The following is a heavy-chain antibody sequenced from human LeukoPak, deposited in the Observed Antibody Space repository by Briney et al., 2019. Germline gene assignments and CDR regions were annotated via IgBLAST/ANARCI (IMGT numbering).Heavy chain of an antibody. D-gene: IGHD6-13*01. CDR2: IYHSGST. J-gene: IGHJ3*02. Sequence: SSETLSLTCAVSGYSISSGYYWGWIRQPPGKGLEWIGSIYHSGSTYYNPSLKSRVTISVDTSKNQFSLKLSSVTAADTAVYYCARVAAAGPRDAFDIWGQRTMVTVSS. CDR1: GYSISSGYY. CDR3: ARVAAAGPRDAFDI. V-gene: IGHV4-38-2*01.